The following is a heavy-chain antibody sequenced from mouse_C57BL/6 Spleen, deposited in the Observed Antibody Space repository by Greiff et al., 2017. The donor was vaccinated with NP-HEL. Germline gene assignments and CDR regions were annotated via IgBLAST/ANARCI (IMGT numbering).Heavy chain of an antibody. V-gene: IGHV1-59*01. D-gene: IGHD2-1*01. Sequence: QVQLQQPGAELVRPGTSVKLSCKASGYTFTSYWMHWVKQRPGQGLEWIGVIDPSDSYTNYNQKFKGKATLTVDTSSSTAYMQLSSLTSEDSAVYYCARYYGNYLYWYFDVWGTGTTVTVSS. CDR3: ARYYGNYLYWYFDV. CDR2: IDPSDSYT. CDR1: GYTFTSYW. J-gene: IGHJ1*03.